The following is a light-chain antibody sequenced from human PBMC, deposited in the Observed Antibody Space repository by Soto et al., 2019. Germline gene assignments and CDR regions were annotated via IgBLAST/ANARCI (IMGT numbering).Light chain of an antibody. CDR3: HQYARSALT. CDR2: DAS. CDR1: QTVGSNY. Sequence: EIVLTQSPGTLSLSPGERATPSCRASQTVGSNYLAWYQQKPGQAPRLLIYDASSRATGIADRFSGSGSGTHFTPTLSRLEPEDFAVYYCHQYARSALTFGQGSKVEIK. J-gene: IGKJ1*01. V-gene: IGKV3-20*01.